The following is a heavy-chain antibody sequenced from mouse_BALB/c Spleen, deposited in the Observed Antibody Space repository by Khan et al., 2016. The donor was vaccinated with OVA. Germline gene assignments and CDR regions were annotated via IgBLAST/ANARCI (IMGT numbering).Heavy chain of an antibody. D-gene: IGHD2-1*01. CDR1: GFTFTSYD. CDR3: TRRSGNYDN. CDR2: IFPGDGGT. V-gene: IGHV1-85*01. J-gene: IGHJ2*01. Sequence: QVQLQQSGAELVKPGASVKLSCKASGFTFTSYDINWVSQWPEQGLEWIGWIFPGDGGTKYNEMFKGKATLTTDKSSSIDNLHLSRLTSQDSAVYYCTRRSGNYDNWGQGTTLTVSS.